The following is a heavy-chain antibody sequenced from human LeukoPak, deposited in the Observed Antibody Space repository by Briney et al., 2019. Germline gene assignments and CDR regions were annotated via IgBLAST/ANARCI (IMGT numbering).Heavy chain of an antibody. D-gene: IGHD2-2*01. Sequence: GGSLRLSCAASGFTFSSYAMSWVRQAPGKGLEWVSAICGSGGSTYYADSVKGRFTISRDNSKNTLSLQMNSLRAEDTAVYYCAKEGCSSTSCFSDFDYWGQGTLVTVSS. CDR3: AKEGCSSTSCFSDFDY. J-gene: IGHJ4*02. CDR1: GFTFSSYA. V-gene: IGHV3-23*01. CDR2: ICGSGGST.